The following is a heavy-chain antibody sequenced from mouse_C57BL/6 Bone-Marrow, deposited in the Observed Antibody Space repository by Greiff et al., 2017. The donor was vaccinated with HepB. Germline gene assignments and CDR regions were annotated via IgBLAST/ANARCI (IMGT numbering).Heavy chain of an antibody. CDR2: IDPNSGGT. Sequence: QVQLKESGAELVKPGASVKLSCKASGYTFTSYWMHWVKQRPGRGLEWIGRIDPNSGGTKYNEKFKSKATLTVDKPSSTAYMQLSSLTSEDSAVYYCARCGGSSLYYFDYWGQGTTLTVSS. CDR1: GYTFTSYW. V-gene: IGHV1-72*01. D-gene: IGHD1-1*01. CDR3: ARCGGSSLYYFDY. J-gene: IGHJ2*01.